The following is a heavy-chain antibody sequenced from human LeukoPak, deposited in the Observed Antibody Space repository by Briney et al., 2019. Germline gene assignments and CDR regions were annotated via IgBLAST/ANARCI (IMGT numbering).Heavy chain of an antibody. Sequence: GGSLRLSCAASGFTFTTFTMHWVRQAPGKGLEWVSSISSSSTYIFYADSVRGRFIISRDNAKNSLYLQMNSLRAEDTAVYYCARECATVTEATVAFDIWGQGTMVTVSS. V-gene: IGHV3-21*01. CDR2: ISSSSTYI. J-gene: IGHJ3*02. D-gene: IGHD4-17*01. CDR3: ARECATVTEATVAFDI. CDR1: GFTFTTFT.